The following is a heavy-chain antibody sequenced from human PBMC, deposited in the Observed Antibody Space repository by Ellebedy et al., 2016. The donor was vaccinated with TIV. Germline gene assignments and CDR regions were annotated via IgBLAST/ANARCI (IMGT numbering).Heavy chain of an antibody. J-gene: IGHJ4*02. V-gene: IGHV4-31*02. Sequence: SCNVSGGSIDTDGYYWSWIRQHPGKGLEWIGYIYSSGFTYYNPSLKSRVAISLDTSKNQFSLKMTSVTAADTAVYYCAREGSIVYGRGGIDSWGQGVLVTVSS. D-gene: IGHD1-26*01. CDR3: AREGSIVYGRGGIDS. CDR1: GGSIDTDGYY. CDR2: IYSSGFT.